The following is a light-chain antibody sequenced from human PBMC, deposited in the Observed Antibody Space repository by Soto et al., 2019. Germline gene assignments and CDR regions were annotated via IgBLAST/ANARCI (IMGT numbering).Light chain of an antibody. CDR1: QSLSRH. CDR2: NTS. CDR3: QQRGDWPPT. Sequence: EIVLTQSPATLSLSPGERATLSCRASQSLSRHLAWYQQIPGQAPRLLIYNTSNRATGIPARFSGSGSGTDFTLTIISLEPEDFAVYYCQQRGDWPPTFGGGTKVEIK. V-gene: IGKV3-11*01. J-gene: IGKJ4*01.